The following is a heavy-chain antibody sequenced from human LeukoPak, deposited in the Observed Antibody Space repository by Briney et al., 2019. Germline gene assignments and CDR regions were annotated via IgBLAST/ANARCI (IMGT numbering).Heavy chain of an antibody. CDR2: ISWNSGSI. CDR1: GFTFDDYA. D-gene: IGHD4-23*01. Sequence: GRSLRLSCAASGFTFDDYAMHWVRQAPGKGLEWVSGISWNSGSIGYADSVKGRFTISRDNAKNSLYLQMNSLRAEDTAVYYCANQRLGVRWDFQHWGQGTLVTVSS. V-gene: IGHV3-9*01. J-gene: IGHJ1*01. CDR3: ANQRLGVRWDFQH.